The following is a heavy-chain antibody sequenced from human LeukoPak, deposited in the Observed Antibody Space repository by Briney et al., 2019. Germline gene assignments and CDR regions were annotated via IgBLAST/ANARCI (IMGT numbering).Heavy chain of an antibody. CDR3: ARDTNYYDSSGDAFDY. D-gene: IGHD3-22*01. CDR1: GFTFSSHE. J-gene: IGHJ4*02. CDR2: ISSSGSTI. Sequence: PGGSLRLSCAASGFTFSSHEMNWVRQAPGKGLEWVSYISSSGSTIYYADSVKGRFTISRDNAKNSLYLQMNSLRAEDTAVYYCARDTNYYDSSGDAFDYWGQGTLVTVSS. V-gene: IGHV3-48*03.